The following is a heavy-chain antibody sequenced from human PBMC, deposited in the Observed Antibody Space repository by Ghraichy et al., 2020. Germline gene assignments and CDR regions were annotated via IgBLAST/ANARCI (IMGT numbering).Heavy chain of an antibody. J-gene: IGHJ4*02. V-gene: IGHV3-48*03. CDR1: GFTFSAYE. CDR3: SHLNGRFGDLQSDC. CDR2: INCRGGIK. D-gene: IGHD3-10*01. Sequence: GGSLRLSCAGSGFTFSAYEMNWVRQAPGKGLEWIAYINCRGGIKYYADSVEGRFSISRDNAKNSVYLQVNSLRAGDTASYYCSHLNGRFGDLQSDCWGTGTLVTVSS.